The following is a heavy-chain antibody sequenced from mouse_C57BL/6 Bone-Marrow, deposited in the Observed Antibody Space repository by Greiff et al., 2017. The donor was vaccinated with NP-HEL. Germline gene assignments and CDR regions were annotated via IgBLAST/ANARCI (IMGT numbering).Heavy chain of an antibody. Sequence: ESGPGLVKPSQSLSLTCSVTGYSITSGYFWNWIRPPPGNQLVWMGFISYDGSNNYHPSIKNRISITRDTYKNQCCLKLNAVTTEYTATYYCARDTMVTGFAYWGQGTLVTVSA. CDR3: ARDTMVTGFAY. D-gene: IGHD2-1*01. CDR1: GYSITSGYF. V-gene: IGHV3-6*01. CDR2: ISYDGSN. J-gene: IGHJ3*01.